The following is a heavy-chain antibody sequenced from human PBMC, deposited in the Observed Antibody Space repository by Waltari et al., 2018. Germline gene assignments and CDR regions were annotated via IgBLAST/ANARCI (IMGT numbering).Heavy chain of an antibody. V-gene: IGHV3-33*01. CDR3: ARDKGGSMYYRHY. CDR1: EFTFSDYG. CDR2: IWFDGSYK. D-gene: IGHD2-8*01. Sequence: QVHLLESGGGLVQPGGSLRLSCVASEFTFSDYGMHWVRQTPGKGLGWVAVIWFDGSYKYYSEFVKGRFTISRDNSKNTLYLQMIGLRAEDTAIYYCARDKGGSMYYRHYWGQGTLVTVSS. J-gene: IGHJ4*02.